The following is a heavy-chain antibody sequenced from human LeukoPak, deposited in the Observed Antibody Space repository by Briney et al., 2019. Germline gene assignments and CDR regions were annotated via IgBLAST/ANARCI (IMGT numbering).Heavy chain of an antibody. Sequence: SETLSLTCGVSGGSITSTNWWSGVRQPPGQGLEWIGEISLSGLTNYNPSLKRRVTMALDKSKNHLSLNLTSVTAADTAVYYCSRENGAFSPFGYWGQGTLVTVPS. D-gene: IGHD2-8*01. J-gene: IGHJ4*02. CDR3: SRENGAFSPFGY. CDR2: ISLSGLT. V-gene: IGHV4-4*02. CDR1: GGSITSTNW.